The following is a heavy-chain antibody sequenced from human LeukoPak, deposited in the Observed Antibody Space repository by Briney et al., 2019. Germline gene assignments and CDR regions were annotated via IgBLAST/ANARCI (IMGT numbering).Heavy chain of an antibody. CDR1: GGSISSSDFW. Sequence: SQTLSLTCSVTGGSISSSDFWWCWIRQPPGKRLEWITHFYYNGSPYYNPSPEGRVTISVDASKNQFSLKLSSVTASDTAMYYCARRGQSTAWSFDYWGQGTLVTVSS. J-gene: IGHJ4*02. D-gene: IGHD2-8*02. CDR2: FYYNGSP. CDR3: ARRGQSTAWSFDY. V-gene: IGHV4-39*01.